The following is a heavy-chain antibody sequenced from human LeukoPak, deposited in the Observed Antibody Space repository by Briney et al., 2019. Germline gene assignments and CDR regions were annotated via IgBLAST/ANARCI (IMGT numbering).Heavy chain of an antibody. V-gene: IGHV1-24*01. Sequence: ASVKVSCKVSGYTLTELSMHWVRQAPGKGLEWMGGFDPEDGETIYAQKFQGRVTMNEDTSTDTAYMELSSLRSEDTAVYYCATAPYIAARRWFDPWGQGTLVTVSS. CDR1: GYTLTELS. D-gene: IGHD6-6*01. CDR2: FDPEDGET. CDR3: ATAPYIAARRWFDP. J-gene: IGHJ5*02.